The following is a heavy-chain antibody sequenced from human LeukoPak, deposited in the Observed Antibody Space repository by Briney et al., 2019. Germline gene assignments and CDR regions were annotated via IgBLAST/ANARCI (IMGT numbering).Heavy chain of an antibody. CDR2: IHSGGSS. V-gene: IGHV3-53*01. J-gene: IGHJ4*02. CDR1: GFTVSHNY. Sequence: GGSLRLSCTPSGFTVSHNYMHWVRQAPGKGLEWVSVIHSGGSSYHADSVKGRFTISRDNSKNTVFLQLNSLRAEDTAAYYCARGPPAGNFIDFWGQGTLVTVSS. CDR3: ARGPPAGNFIDF. D-gene: IGHD2-2*01.